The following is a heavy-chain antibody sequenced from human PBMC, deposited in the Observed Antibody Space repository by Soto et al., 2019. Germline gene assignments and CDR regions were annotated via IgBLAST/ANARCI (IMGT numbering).Heavy chain of an antibody. CDR2: ISAVNGNT. V-gene: IGHV1-18*01. CDR1: GSPFTSYG. Sequence: QGQLVHSGAEGKKPGASVKVSGKASGSPFTSYGITWSRKAPGQGLEGMEWISAVNGNTNYAKKLQGRVTMTTDTSTRKAYMELRSLRSDDTAVYYCARETPDIVVLVAAQGAFDIWGQGTMVTVSS. D-gene: IGHD2-15*01. J-gene: IGHJ3*02. CDR3: ARETPDIVVLVAAQGAFDI.